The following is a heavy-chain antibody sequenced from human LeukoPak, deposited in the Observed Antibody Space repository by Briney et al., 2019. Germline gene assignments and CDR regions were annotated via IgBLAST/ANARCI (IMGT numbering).Heavy chain of an antibody. J-gene: IGHJ4*02. D-gene: IGHD2-8*02. V-gene: IGHV4-4*07. CDR1: GGSISTYY. Sequence: SETLSLTCTISGGSISTYYWSWIRQPAGKGLEWIGRIYMSGGTNYNPSLKSRVTMSVDTSKNQFSLNLGSVTAADTAVYYCARDDTSGPFELWDQGTLVTVSS. CDR3: ARDDTSGPFEL. CDR2: IYMSGGT.